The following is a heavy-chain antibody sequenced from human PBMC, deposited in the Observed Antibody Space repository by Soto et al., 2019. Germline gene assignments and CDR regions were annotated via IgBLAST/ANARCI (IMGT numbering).Heavy chain of an antibody. CDR2: IYYSGST. CDR1: GGSISSYY. V-gene: IGHV4-59*01. J-gene: IGHJ4*02. Sequence: PSETLSLTCTVSGGSISSYYWSWIRQPPGKGLEWIGYIYYSGSTNYDPSLKSRVTISVDTSKNQFSLKLSSVTAADTAVYYCASYSSGYGGFDYWGQGTLVTVSS. D-gene: IGHD3-22*01. CDR3: ASYSSGYGGFDY.